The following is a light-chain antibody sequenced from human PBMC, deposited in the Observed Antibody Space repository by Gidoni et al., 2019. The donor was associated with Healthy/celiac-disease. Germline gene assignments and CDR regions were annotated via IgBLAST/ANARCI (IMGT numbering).Light chain of an antibody. J-gene: IGKJ4*01. V-gene: IGKV1-13*02. CDR1: QRISSA. CDR3: QQFNSYPLA. Sequence: AVQLTQSPSSLSASVGDRVTITGRASQRISSALAWYQKKPGNAPKLLIYDAVSLESGVPSRFSGSGSGTDFTLTISSLQPEDFATYYCQQFNSYPLAFGGGTKVEIK. CDR2: DAV.